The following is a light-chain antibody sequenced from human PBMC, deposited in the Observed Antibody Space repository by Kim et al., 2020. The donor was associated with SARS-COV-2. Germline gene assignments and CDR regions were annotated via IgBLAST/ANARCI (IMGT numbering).Light chain of an antibody. V-gene: IGLV3-1*01. CDR1: KLGDKY. J-gene: IGLJ1*01. CDR3: QAWDSSTAVV. CDR2: QDS. Sequence: SYELTQPPSVSVSPGQTASITCSGDKLGDKYACWYQQKPGQSPVLVIYQDSKRPSGIPERFSGSNSGNTATLTISGPQAMDEADYYCQAWDSSTAVVFGTGTKVTVL.